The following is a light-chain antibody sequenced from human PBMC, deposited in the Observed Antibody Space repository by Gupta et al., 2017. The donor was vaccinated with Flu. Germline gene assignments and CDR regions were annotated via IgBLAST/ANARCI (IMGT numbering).Light chain of an antibody. CDR1: HSVTSY. CDR3: QGGSKPLT. CDR2: DAS. Sequence: YRATHGCGASHSVTSYLSLYQRKPDQAPRLLLHDASNRATVIPARFSGSGCGTYFTLTISGLEHEDVAVYYCQGGSKPLTFGGGTKVEIK. J-gene: IGKJ4*01. V-gene: IGKV3-11*01.